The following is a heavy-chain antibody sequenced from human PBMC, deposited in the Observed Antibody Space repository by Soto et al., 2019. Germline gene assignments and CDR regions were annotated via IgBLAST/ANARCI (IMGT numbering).Heavy chain of an antibody. CDR1: GFSFSSCA. CDR2: ISHGGSNK. D-gene: IGHD6-19*01. J-gene: IGHJ4*02. CDR3: ARVSIAVAGIAYYFDY. V-gene: IGHV3-30-3*01. Sequence: QVQLVESGGGVVQPGRSLRLSCAASGFSFSSCAMHWVRQAPGKGLEWVAVISHGGSNKYYADSVKGRFTISRDNSINTLYLQMNSLRAEDTAVYYCARVSIAVAGIAYYFDYWGQGTLVTVSS.